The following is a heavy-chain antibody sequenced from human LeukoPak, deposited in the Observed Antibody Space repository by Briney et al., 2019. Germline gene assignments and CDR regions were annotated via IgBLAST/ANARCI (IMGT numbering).Heavy chain of an antibody. CDR3: ARHAEDYGDYVGFDY. CDR1: GYSFTSYL. J-gene: IGHJ4*02. CDR2: IDPSDSYT. D-gene: IGHD4-17*01. Sequence: VDSLRISCKGSGYSFTSYLITWVRQMPWTGPEWVGRIDPSDSYTNYSPSFQGHVTISADKSISTAYLQWSSLKASDTAMYYCARHAEDYGDYVGFDYWGQGTLVTASS. V-gene: IGHV5-10-1*01.